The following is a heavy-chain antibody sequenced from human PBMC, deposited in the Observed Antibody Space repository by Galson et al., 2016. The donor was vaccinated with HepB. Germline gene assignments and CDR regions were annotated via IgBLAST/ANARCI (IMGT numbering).Heavy chain of an antibody. D-gene: IGHD3-22*01. J-gene: IGHJ3*01. CDR2: IYHSGRT. CDR3: SRDSYFDSSGYFYDVFDS. V-gene: IGHV4-59*11. CDR1: GGSIKSHY. Sequence: ETLSLTCTVSGGSIKSHYWSWIRQPPGKGLEWIGYIYHSGRTNSNPSLKSLVTISIDTSKNQFSMKLNSVTAADTAAYYCSRDSYFDSSGYFYDVFDSWGQGTMVTVSS.